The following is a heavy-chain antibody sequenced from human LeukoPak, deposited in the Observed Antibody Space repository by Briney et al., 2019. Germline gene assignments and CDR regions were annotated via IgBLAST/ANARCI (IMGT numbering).Heavy chain of an antibody. CDR2: VSSSSSTI. D-gene: IGHD6-13*01. CDR3: ARRSTGYSFDY. V-gene: IGHV3-48*01. J-gene: IGHJ4*02. CDR1: GFTFSSYS. Sequence: GGSLRLSCAASGFTFSSYSMHWVRQAPGKGLEWVSYVSSSSSTIYYADSMKGRFTISRDNAKNSLYLQMNSLRAEDTAVYYCARRSTGYSFDYWGQGTLVTVSS.